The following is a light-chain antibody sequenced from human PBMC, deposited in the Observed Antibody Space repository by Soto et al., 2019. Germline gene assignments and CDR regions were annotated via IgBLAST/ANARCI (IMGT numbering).Light chain of an antibody. CDR1: QSISSNY. CDR3: HQYGSAPAWT. J-gene: IGKJ1*01. V-gene: IGKV3-20*01. Sequence: EIVLTQSPGTLSLFPGERATLSCRASQSISSNYLAWYQHKPGQAPRLLIHGASNRATGIPDRFSGAGSGTDFTLTISRLEPEDFAVYYCHQYGSAPAWTFGQGTKVDI. CDR2: GAS.